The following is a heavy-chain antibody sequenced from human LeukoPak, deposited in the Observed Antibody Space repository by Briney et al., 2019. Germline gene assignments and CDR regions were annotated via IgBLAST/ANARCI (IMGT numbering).Heavy chain of an antibody. D-gene: IGHD5-24*01. V-gene: IGHV1-2*07. CDR2: SNPNSGGT. Sequence: ASVKVSGNASGYTFTRYYMHGVRQAPGQGLEGMGWSNPNSGGTNYAHKFQGRVTMPRERSISAVSMELRRMRSDDTAVYYCARDGTGVYNLVQYWGQGTLVTVSS. CDR1: GYTFTRYY. CDR3: ARDGTGVYNLVQY. J-gene: IGHJ4*02.